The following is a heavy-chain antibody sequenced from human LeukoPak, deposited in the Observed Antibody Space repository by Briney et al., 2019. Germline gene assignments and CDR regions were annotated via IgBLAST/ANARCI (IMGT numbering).Heavy chain of an antibody. D-gene: IGHD3-3*01. J-gene: IGHJ4*02. CDR1: GGSISSYY. V-gene: IGHV4-59*12. Sequence: SETLSLTCAVSGGSISSYYWSWIRHSPGKGLEWIGNIFYSGTTKYNPSLKSRVTISVDTSKSQLSLKLSSVTAADTAVYYCAREGGFYRPLDYSGQGTLVTVSS. CDR3: AREGGFYRPLDY. CDR2: IFYSGTT.